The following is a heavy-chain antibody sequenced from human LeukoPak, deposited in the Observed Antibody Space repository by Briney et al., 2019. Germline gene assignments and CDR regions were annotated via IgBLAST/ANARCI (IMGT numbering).Heavy chain of an antibody. CDR3: ARDKTTVPFDY. J-gene: IGHJ4*02. CDR1: GFTFSTYS. V-gene: IGHV3-21*01. Sequence: PGGSLRLSCAASGFTFSTYSMTWVRQAPGKGLEWVSSISSSSSYIYYVDSVKGRFTISRDNAKNSLYLQMSSLRAEDTAVYYCARDKTTVPFDYWGQGTLVTVSS. CDR2: ISSSSSYI. D-gene: IGHD4-17*01.